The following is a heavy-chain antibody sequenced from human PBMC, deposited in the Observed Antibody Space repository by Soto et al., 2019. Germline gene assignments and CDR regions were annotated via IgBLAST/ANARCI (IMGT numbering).Heavy chain of an antibody. Sequence: AGGSLRLSCAASGFTFSSYGMHWVRQAPGKGLEWVAVISYDGSNKYYADSVKGRFTISRDNSKNTLYLQMNSLRAEDTAVYYCAKGLSTVTDDYWGQGTLVTVSS. J-gene: IGHJ4*02. D-gene: IGHD4-17*01. V-gene: IGHV3-30*18. CDR2: ISYDGSNK. CDR3: AKGLSTVTDDY. CDR1: GFTFSSYG.